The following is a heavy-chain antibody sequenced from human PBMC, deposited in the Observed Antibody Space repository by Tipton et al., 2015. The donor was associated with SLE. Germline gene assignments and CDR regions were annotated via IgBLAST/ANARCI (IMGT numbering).Heavy chain of an antibody. CDR3: ARVRSELYWYFDL. CDR2: ISYDGSNK. J-gene: IGHJ2*01. CDR1: GFTFSSYA. Sequence: SLRLSCAASGFTFSSYAMHWVRQAPGKGLEWVAVISYDGSNKYYADSVKGRFTISRDNSKNTLYLQMNSPRAEDTAVYYCARVRSELYWYFDLWGRGTLVTVSS. V-gene: IGHV3-30*04. D-gene: IGHD3-10*01.